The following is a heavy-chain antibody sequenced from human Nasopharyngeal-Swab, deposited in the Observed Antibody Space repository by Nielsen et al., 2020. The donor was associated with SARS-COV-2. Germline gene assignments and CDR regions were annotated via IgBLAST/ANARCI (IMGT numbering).Heavy chain of an antibody. CDR1: GGSISSGSYY. J-gene: IGHJ5*02. CDR2: IYTSGST. Sequence: SETLSLTYTVSGGSISSGSYYWSRIRQPAGKGLEWIGRIYTSGSTNYNPSLKSRVTISVDTSKNQFSLKLSSVTAADTAVYYCARGSVVVPAARVYNWFDPWGQGTLVTVSS. D-gene: IGHD2-2*01. CDR3: ARGSVVVPAARVYNWFDP. V-gene: IGHV4-61*02.